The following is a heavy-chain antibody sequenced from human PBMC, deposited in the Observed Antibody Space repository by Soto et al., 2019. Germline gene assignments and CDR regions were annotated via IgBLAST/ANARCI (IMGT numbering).Heavy chain of an antibody. D-gene: IGHD4-17*01. CDR1: GGSISSGGYY. J-gene: IGHJ4*02. CDR2: IYYSGST. CDR3: ARVPLPYGDLPYFDY. V-gene: IGHV4-31*03. Sequence: QVQLQELGPGLVKPSQTLSLTCTVSGGSISSGGYYWSWIRQHPGKGLEWIGYIYYSGSTYYNPSLKSRVTISVDTSKNQFSLKLSSVTAADTAVYYCARVPLPYGDLPYFDYWGQGTLVTVSS.